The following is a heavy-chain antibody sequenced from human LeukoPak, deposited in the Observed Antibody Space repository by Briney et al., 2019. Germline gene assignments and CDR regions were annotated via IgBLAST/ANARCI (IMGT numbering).Heavy chain of an antibody. CDR3: ARVRSSGWYVY. D-gene: IGHD6-19*01. V-gene: IGHV3-74*01. Sequence: GSLRLSCAASGFTFSSYWMHWVRQAPGKGLVWFSRINSDGSSTSYADSVKGRFTISRDNAKNTLYLQMNSLRAEDTAVYYCARVRSSGWYVYWGQGTLVTVSS. CDR2: INSDGSST. J-gene: IGHJ4*02. CDR1: GFTFSSYW.